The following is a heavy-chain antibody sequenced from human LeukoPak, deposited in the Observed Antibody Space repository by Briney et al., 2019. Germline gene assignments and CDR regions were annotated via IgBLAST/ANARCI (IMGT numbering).Heavy chain of an antibody. J-gene: IGHJ6*02. CDR3: ARDDHSPHYHYAMGV. CDR1: GVSISSSS. V-gene: IGHV4-59*01. Sequence: SETLSLTCTVSGVSISSSSWSWVRQDPGKRLEWIGFIWYSGDTDYNPSLRSRVTISVDTSKNQFSLELNSVTAADTAVYYCARDDHSPHYHYAMGVWGQGITVTVSS. D-gene: IGHD4-11*01. CDR2: IWYSGDT.